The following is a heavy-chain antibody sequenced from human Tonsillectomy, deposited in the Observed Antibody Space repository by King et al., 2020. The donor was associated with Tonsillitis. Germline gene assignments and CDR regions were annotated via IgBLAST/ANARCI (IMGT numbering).Heavy chain of an antibody. J-gene: IGHJ3*02. CDR2: IGGGGGGT. CDR3: AKSYFNSSGYYLGDDALDI. CDR1: GFTFTKYA. V-gene: IGHV3-23*04. Sequence: VQLVESGGDLVQPGGSLRVSCAASGFTFTKYAMSWVRQAPGKGLEWVSVIGGGGGGTNYADSVKGRFTISSDNFKNTLYLQMIRLRAEDTAVYYCAKSYFNSSGYYLGDDALDIWGQGTMVTVSS. D-gene: IGHD3-22*01.